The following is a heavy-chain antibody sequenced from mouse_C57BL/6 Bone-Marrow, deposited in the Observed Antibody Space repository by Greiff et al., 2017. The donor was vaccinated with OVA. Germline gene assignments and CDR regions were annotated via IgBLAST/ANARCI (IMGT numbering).Heavy chain of an antibody. CDR3: ARGPLYP. V-gene: IGHV5-6*01. J-gene: IGHJ3*01. Sequence: EVHLVESGGDLVKPGGSLKLSCAASGFTFSSYGMSWVRQTPDKRLEWVATISSGGSYTYYPDSVQGRFTISRDNSKNTLYLQMSSLKSEDTAMYYCARGPLYPWGQGTLVTVSA. CDR1: GFTFSSYG. CDR2: ISSGGSYT.